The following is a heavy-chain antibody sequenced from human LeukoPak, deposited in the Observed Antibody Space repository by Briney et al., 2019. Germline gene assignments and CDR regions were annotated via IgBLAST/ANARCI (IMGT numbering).Heavy chain of an antibody. Sequence: ASVKVSCKASGFTFSNFGFNWVRQAPGKGLEWLGWINTNTGKATYGQDFTGRFVFSLDTSVTTAYLQIHNLKTDDTAVYFCARESYYTDSEGSYLDPILGYWGRGTLVTVSS. CDR2: INTNTGKA. CDR1: GFTFSNFG. V-gene: IGHV7-4-1*01. CDR3: ARESYYTDSEGSYLDPILGY. D-gene: IGHD3-22*01. J-gene: IGHJ4*02.